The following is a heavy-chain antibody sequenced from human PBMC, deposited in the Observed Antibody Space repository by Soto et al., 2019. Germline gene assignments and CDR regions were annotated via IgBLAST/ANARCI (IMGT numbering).Heavy chain of an antibody. D-gene: IGHD2-2*01. V-gene: IGHV3-30-3*01. CDR2: ISYDGSNK. CDR1: GFTFSSYA. Sequence: GESLKISCAASGFTFSSYAMHWVRQAPGKGLEWVAVISYDGSNKYYADSVKGRFTISRDNSKNTLYLQMNSLRAEDTAVYYCARELRPAAMYYYYGMDVWGQGTTVTVSS. CDR3: ARELRPAAMYYYYGMDV. J-gene: IGHJ6*02.